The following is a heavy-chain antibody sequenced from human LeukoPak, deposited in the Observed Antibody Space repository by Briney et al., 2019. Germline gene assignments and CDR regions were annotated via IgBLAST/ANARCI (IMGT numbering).Heavy chain of an antibody. Sequence: GGSLRLSCAASGFTLSSYSMNWVRQAPGKGLEWISYISSGSSTIYYADSVKGRFTVFRDNAKNSLFLQMDSLRVEDTAVYYCARDCSGGSCHHNYYYYGMDVWGQGTTVTVSS. CDR2: ISSGSSTI. CDR3: ARDCSGGSCHHNYYYYGMDV. V-gene: IGHV3-48*01. CDR1: GFTLSSYS. D-gene: IGHD2-15*01. J-gene: IGHJ6*02.